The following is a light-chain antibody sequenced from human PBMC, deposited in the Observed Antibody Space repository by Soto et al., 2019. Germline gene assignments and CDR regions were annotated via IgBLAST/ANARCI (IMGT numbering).Light chain of an antibody. CDR3: QQTYNPSLT. J-gene: IGKJ4*01. CDR1: QSISIF. V-gene: IGKV1-39*01. CDR2: AAT. Sequence: DIQMPQSPSSLSASVGDTVFITCRASQSISIFLNWYQQKPGKAPQVLIYAATNLQSWVPFRFSGSGAGTPFTLTISSLQPAELATYECQQTYNPSLTFGGGERVEIK.